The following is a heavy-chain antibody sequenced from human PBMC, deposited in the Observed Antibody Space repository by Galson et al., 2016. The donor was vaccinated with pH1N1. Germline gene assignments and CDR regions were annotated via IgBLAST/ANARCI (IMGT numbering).Heavy chain of an antibody. Sequence: LSLTCAVYSGSLSGHYWSWIRQPPGKGLEWIGEVNHGGDTNSSPSLKSRVTISVDTSKNQFSLNLKSVTAADTAVYYCARHSTSGFPGIQVAARRQPFDIWGQGTMVTVSS. CDR3: ARHSTSGFPGIQVAARRQPFDI. CDR1: SGSLSGHY. V-gene: IGHV4-34*01. D-gene: IGHD6-19*01. CDR2: VNHGGDT. J-gene: IGHJ3*02.